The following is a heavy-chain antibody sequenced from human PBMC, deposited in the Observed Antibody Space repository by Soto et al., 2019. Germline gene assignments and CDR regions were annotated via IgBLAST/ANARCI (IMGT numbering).Heavy chain of an antibody. V-gene: IGHV1-3*04. J-gene: IGHJ4*02. CDR1: GYSFSAHG. CDR2: IHTANGNT. Sequence: QVQLVQSGAEVKKPGASVKVSCKASGYSFSAHGLHWVRQAPGQKLEWMGWIHTANGNTLYSHKFQGRVTFTRDMSANSLYMELTSLRSEDTAVYFCVRGPAIPQYFYFDYWGQGTLVTVSS. CDR3: VRGPAIPQYFYFDY. D-gene: IGHD2-2*02.